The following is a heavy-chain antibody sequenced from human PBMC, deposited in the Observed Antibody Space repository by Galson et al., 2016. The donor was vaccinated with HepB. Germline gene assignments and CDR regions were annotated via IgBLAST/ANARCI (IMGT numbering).Heavy chain of an antibody. Sequence: SVKVSCKASGYSFTSYYIHWVRQAPGQGLEWIGVIHPTVGSTTYAQKFQGRVTMTRDTSTSTVYMELSTLRSEDTAVYFCAREEGSEYFQHWGQGTLLTVSS. D-gene: IGHD6-13*01. CDR1: GYSFTSYY. CDR3: AREEGSEYFQH. J-gene: IGHJ1*01. V-gene: IGHV1-46*01. CDR2: IHPTVGST.